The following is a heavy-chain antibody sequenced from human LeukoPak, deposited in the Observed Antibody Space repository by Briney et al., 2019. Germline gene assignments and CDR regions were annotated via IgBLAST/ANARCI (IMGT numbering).Heavy chain of an antibody. J-gene: IGHJ4*02. V-gene: IGHV3-33*01. CDR1: GFTFSSYG. D-gene: IGHD4-17*01. Sequence: GGSLRLSCAASGFTFSSYGMHWVRQAPGKGLEWVAVIWYDGSNKYYADSVKGRFTISRDNSKNTLYLQMNSLRAEDTAVYYCARGYGDYVQGDYFDYWGQGTVVTVSS. CDR2: IWYDGSNK. CDR3: ARGYGDYVQGDYFDY.